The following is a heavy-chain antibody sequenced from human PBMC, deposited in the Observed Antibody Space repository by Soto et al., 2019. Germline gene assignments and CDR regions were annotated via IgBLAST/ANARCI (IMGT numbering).Heavy chain of an antibody. CDR2: ISGSGGST. Sequence: EVQLLESGGGLVQPGGSLRLSCAASGFTFSSYAMSWVRQAPGKGLEWVSAISGSGGSTYYADSVKGRFTISRDNSKNTLYLQMNSLRAEDTAVYSCAKPEVFSSLYWYFDLWGRGTLVTVAS. V-gene: IGHV3-23*01. J-gene: IGHJ2*01. CDR1: GFTFSSYA. CDR3: AKPEVFSSLYWYFDL. D-gene: IGHD1-20*01.